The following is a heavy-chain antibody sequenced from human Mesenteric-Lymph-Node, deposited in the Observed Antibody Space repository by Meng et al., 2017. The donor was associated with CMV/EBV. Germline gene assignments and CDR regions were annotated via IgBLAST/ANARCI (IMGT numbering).Heavy chain of an antibody. Sequence: GESLKISCAASGFTFSSYWMHWVRQAPGKGLVWVSRINSDGSSTSYADSVKGRFTISRDNSKNTLYLQMNSLRAEDTAVYYCANVLYDFWSGYYKSVGYWGQGTLVTVSS. D-gene: IGHD3-3*01. CDR2: INSDGSST. CDR1: GFTFSSYW. J-gene: IGHJ4*02. V-gene: IGHV3-74*01. CDR3: ANVLYDFWSGYYKSVGY.